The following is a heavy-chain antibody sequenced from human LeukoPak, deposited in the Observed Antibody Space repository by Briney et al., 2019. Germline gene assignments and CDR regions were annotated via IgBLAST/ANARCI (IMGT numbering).Heavy chain of an antibody. CDR1: GYTGISHT. CDR3: ARGASSYYDSSDYFDY. D-gene: IGHD3-22*01. V-gene: IGHV1-18*01. CDR2: ISVYNGNT. J-gene: IGHJ4*02. Sequence: ASVKVSCNASGYTGISHTNSWGRQPPGQGPGWKWIISVYNGNTNYAQKLQGRVTMTTDTSTSTAYMELRSLRSDDTAVYYCARGASSYYDSSDYFDYWGQGTLVTVSS.